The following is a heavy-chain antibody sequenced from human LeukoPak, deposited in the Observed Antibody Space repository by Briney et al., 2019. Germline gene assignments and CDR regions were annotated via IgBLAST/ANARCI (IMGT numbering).Heavy chain of an antibody. V-gene: IGHV4-39*01. CDR2: IYYSGST. D-gene: IGHD2-2*01. CDR1: GGSISSSSYY. CDR3: ARHCSSTSCYHGPQFDY. Sequence: SETLSLTCTVSGGSISSSSYYWGWIRQPPGTGLEWIGSIYYSGSTYYNPSLKSRVTISVDTSKNQFSLKLSSVTAADTAVYYCARHCSSTSCYHGPQFDYWGQGTLVTVSS. J-gene: IGHJ4*02.